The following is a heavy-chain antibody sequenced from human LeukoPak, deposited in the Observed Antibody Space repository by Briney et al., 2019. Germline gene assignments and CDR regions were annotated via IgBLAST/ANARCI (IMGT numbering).Heavy chain of an antibody. D-gene: IGHD4-17*01. CDR1: GFTFSSYA. CDR2: ISSNGGST. J-gene: IGHJ1*01. Sequence: SGGSLRLSCAASGFTFSSYAMHWVRQAPGKGLEYVSAISSNGGSTYYANSVKGRFTISRDNSKNTLYLQMGSLRAEDMAVYYCARTGKTTVTTTDFQHWGQGTLVTVSS. V-gene: IGHV3-64*01. CDR3: ARTGKTTVTTTDFQH.